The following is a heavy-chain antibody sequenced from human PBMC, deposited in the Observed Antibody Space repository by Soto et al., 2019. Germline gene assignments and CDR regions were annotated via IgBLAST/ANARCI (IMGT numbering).Heavy chain of an antibody. Sequence: HPGGSLRLSCAASGFTFSSYAMSWVRQAPGKGLEWVSAISGSGGSTYYADSVKGRFTISRDNSKNTLYLQMNSLRAEDTAVYYCAKDPEPYYYDSSGYYFDYWGQGTLVTVSS. D-gene: IGHD3-22*01. CDR1: GFTFSSYA. V-gene: IGHV3-23*01. J-gene: IGHJ4*02. CDR3: AKDPEPYYYDSSGYYFDY. CDR2: ISGSGGST.